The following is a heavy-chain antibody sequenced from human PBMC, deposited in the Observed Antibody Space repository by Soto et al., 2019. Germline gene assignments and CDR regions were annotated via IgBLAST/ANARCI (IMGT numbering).Heavy chain of an antibody. CDR1: EFNFRSFG. CDR3: AKHLEYTPSEGMDV. CDR2: ISYVGSDE. V-gene: IGHV3-30*18. Sequence: LYCGASEFNFRSFGMHGGRQAPGKGLEWVALISYVGSDEYYAYSVNGRFTDSRDNAKNTLYLQMNSLQVDDTAIYYFAKHLEYTPSEGMDVLGPGTTFTVSS. D-gene: IGHD2-2*02. J-gene: IGHJ6*02.